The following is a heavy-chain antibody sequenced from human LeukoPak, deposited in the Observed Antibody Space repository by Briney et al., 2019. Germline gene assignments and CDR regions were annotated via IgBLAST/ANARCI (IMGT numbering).Heavy chain of an antibody. D-gene: IGHD2-21*01. V-gene: IGHV1-18*01. Sequence: ASVKVSCKASGYTFINYAISWVRQAPGQGLEWMGWISPYNGNTNYAQKLQGRVTMTTDTSTTTVYMELRSLRSDDTAVYYCARDFRRVWIAGEEGHFDYWGQGTLVTVSS. CDR3: ARDFRRVWIAGEEGHFDY. CDR2: ISPYNGNT. CDR1: GYTFINYA. J-gene: IGHJ4*02.